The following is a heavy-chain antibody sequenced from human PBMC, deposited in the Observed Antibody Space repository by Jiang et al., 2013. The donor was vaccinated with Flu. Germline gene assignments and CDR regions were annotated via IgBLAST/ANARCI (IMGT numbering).Heavy chain of an antibody. CDR3: AREDGSSGYFRGDF. CDR1: GGTFSSYS. Sequence: SGAEVKKPGSSVKVSCKASGGTFSSYSIIWVRQAPGQGLEWMGQIIPILGLANYAQKFQGRVTITADKSTSTAYMEMSSLRSEDSAIYYCAREDGSSGYFRGDFWGQGTLVTVSS. CDR2: IIPILGLA. D-gene: IGHD3-22*01. J-gene: IGHJ4*02. V-gene: IGHV1-69*04.